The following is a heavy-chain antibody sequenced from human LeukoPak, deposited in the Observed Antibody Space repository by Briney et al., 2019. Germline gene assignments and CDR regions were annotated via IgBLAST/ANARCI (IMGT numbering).Heavy chain of an antibody. CDR2: FDPEDGET. CDR1: GYTLTELS. D-gene: IGHD3-10*01. V-gene: IGHV1-24*01. Sequence: GASVKVSCKVSGYTLTELSMHWVRQAPGKGLEWMGGFDPEDGETIYAQKFQGRVTVTEDTSTDTAYMELSSLRSEDTAVYYCARSRTGSGFLFDYWGQGTLVTVSS. J-gene: IGHJ4*02. CDR3: ARSRTGSGFLFDY.